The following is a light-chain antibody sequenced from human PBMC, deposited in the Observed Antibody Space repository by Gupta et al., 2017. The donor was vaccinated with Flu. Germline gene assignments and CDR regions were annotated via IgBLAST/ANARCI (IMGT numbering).Light chain of an antibody. Sequence: EVVLTQSPVTLSLSPGERATLSCRASQSVGTYLGWYQQKPGRAPRPLIYDASKRTPGIPARFSGSGSGTDFTLTISSLEPEEFAVYYGLHRSNWPLTFGGGTKVEIK. CDR1: QSVGTY. V-gene: IGKV3-11*01. CDR3: LHRSNWPLT. J-gene: IGKJ4*01. CDR2: DAS.